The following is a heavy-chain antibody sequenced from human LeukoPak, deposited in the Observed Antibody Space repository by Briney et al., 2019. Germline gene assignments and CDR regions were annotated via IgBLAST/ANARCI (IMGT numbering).Heavy chain of an antibody. CDR1: GYTFTTYG. V-gene: IGHV1-69*06. D-gene: IGHD2-21*02. CDR2: IIPIFGTA. Sequence: ASVKVSCKASGYTFTTYGISWVRQAPGQGLEWMGGIIPIFGTANYAQKFQGRVTITADKSTSTAYMELSSLRSEDTAVYYCASNLLAYCGGDCYSDYYYYYMDVWGKGTTVTVSS. J-gene: IGHJ6*03. CDR3: ASNLLAYCGGDCYSDYYYYYMDV.